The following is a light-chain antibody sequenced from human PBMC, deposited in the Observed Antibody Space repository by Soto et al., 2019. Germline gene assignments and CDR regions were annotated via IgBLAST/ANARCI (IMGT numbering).Light chain of an antibody. Sequence: EIVLTQSPGTLSLSPGERATLSCRASQSVSSSSLAWYQQKPGQAPRLPIYGASSRATGIPDRFSGSGSGTDFTLTISRLEPEDFVVYYCQQYGSSPRTFGQWTKVDIK. V-gene: IGKV3-20*01. J-gene: IGKJ1*01. CDR1: QSVSSSS. CDR2: GAS. CDR3: QQYGSSPRT.